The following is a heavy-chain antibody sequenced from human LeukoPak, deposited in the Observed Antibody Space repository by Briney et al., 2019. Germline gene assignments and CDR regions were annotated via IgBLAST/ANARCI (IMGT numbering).Heavy chain of an antibody. Sequence: SGPTLVNPSETLSLTCSISGDSISSNYWSWIRQPPGKGLEWIGYIYYSGSTNYNPSLKSRVTISVDTSKNQFSLKLSSVTAADTAVYYCARVVVVAARAGWFDPWGQGTLVTVFS. V-gene: IGHV4-59*01. J-gene: IGHJ5*02. D-gene: IGHD2-15*01. CDR1: GDSISSNY. CDR3: ARVVVVAARAGWFDP. CDR2: IYYSGST.